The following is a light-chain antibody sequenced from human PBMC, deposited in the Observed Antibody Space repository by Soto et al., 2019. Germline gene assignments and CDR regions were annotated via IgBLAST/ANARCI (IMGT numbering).Light chain of an antibody. Sequence: EIVLTQSPGTLSLSPGERATLSCRASQSVSSDYLAWYQQKPGQTPKVLIYRASSRATGIPDRFSGSGSGTAVTLTISRLEPEDFAVYYCQQYGSSPLTFGGGTKVEIK. V-gene: IGKV3-20*01. CDR1: QSVSSDY. CDR2: RAS. J-gene: IGKJ4*01. CDR3: QQYGSSPLT.